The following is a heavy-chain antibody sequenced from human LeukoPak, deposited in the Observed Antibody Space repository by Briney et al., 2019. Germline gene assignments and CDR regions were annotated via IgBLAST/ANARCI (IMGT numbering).Heavy chain of an antibody. CDR1: GGSISSYY. D-gene: IGHD5-18*01. J-gene: IGHJ6*03. V-gene: IGHV4-4*07. CDR3: ARDSGYSYGPPYYYYYYMDV. Sequence: SETLSLTCTASGGSISSYYWSWIRQPAGKGLEWIGRIYTSGSTNYNPSLKSRVTMSVDTSKNQFSLKLSSVTAADTAVYYCARDSGYSYGPPYYYYYYMDVWGKGTTVTVSS. CDR2: IYTSGST.